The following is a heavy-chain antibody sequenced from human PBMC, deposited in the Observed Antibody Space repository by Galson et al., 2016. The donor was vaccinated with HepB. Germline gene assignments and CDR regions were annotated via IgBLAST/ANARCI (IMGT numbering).Heavy chain of an antibody. CDR1: GYSFSSFW. Sequence: QSGAEVKKSGESLRISCKASGYSFSSFWIGWVRQMPGKGLEWMGIIYPGDSDTRDSPSFQGQVTISADRSINTAYLQWSSLKASETAMYYCARLGGMDGYKIIFGAFDIWGRGTMVSVSS. J-gene: IGHJ3*02. V-gene: IGHV5-51*01. CDR3: ARLGGMDGYKIIFGAFDI. D-gene: IGHD5-24*01. CDR2: IYPGDSDT.